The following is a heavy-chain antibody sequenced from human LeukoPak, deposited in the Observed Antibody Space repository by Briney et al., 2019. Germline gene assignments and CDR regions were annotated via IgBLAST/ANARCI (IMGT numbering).Heavy chain of an antibody. Sequence: GGSLRLSCAASGFTFSSYGMHWVRQAPGKGLEWVAVISYDGSNKYYADSVKGRFTISRDNSKNTLYLQMNSLRAEDTAVYYCARDASYYGSGSSLGPLDPWGQGTLVTVSS. J-gene: IGHJ5*02. V-gene: IGHV3-30*03. D-gene: IGHD3-10*01. CDR3: ARDASYYGSGSSLGPLDP. CDR1: GFTFSSYG. CDR2: ISYDGSNK.